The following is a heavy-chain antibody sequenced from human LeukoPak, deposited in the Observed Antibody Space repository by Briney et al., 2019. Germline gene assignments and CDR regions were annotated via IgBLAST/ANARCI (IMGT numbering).Heavy chain of an antibody. V-gene: IGHV3-30*02. CDR1: GFTFRSYG. Sequence: SGGSLRLSCVASGFTFRSYGIHWVRQAPGKGLEWLAFIWYDEITKDYADSVKGRFTISRDNSKNTLYVQMNSLRADDTAVYYCAKDQVPTMIVNSEFDYWGQGTLVTVSS. CDR2: IWYDEITK. D-gene: IGHD3-22*01. CDR3: AKDQVPTMIVNSEFDY. J-gene: IGHJ4*02.